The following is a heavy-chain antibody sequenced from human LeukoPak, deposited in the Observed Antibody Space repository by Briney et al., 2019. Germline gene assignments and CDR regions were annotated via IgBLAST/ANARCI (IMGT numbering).Heavy chain of an antibody. J-gene: IGHJ4*02. Sequence: ASVKVSCKASGYTFSSYGITWVRQAPGQGLEWMGWINPNSGGTNYAQKFQGRVTTTRDTSISTAYMELSRLRSDDTAVYYCARGLRGRYFDYWGQGTLVTVSS. CDR3: ARGLRGRYFDY. D-gene: IGHD2-21*02. CDR1: GYTFSSYG. CDR2: INPNSGGT. V-gene: IGHV1-2*02.